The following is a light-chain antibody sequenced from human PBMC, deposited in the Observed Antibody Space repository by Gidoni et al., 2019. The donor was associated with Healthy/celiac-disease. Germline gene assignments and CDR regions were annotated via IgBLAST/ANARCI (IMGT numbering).Light chain of an antibody. V-gene: IGKV3-11*01. CDR1: QSVSSS. J-gene: IGKJ1*01. Sequence: DILFTQSPATLSLSPWERATLSCSASQSVSSSFAWYQQKPGQAPRLLIYDASNRATGIPARFSGSGSGTYFTLPISSLVPEDFAVYYCHQRSNWPLTFXQXTKVEIK. CDR2: DAS. CDR3: HQRSNWPLT.